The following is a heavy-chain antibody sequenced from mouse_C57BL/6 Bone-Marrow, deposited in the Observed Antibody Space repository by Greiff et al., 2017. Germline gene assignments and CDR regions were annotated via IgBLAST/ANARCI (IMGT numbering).Heavy chain of an antibody. CDR2: IDPENGDT. CDR1: GFNIKDDY. D-gene: IGHD2-3*01. J-gene: IGHJ3*01. CDR3: TTGLLLFAY. Sequence: EVQLQQSGAELVRPGASVKLSCTASGFNIKDDYMHWVKQRPEQGLEWIGWIDPENGDTEYASKFQGKATITADTSSNTAYLQLSSLTSEDTAVYYCTTGLLLFAYWGQGTLVTVSA. V-gene: IGHV14-4*01.